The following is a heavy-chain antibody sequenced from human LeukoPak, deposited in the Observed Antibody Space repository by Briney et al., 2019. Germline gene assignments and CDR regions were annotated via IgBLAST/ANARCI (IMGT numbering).Heavy chain of an antibody. CDR2: ISWNSDRK. V-gene: IGHV3-9*01. D-gene: IGHD2-2*01. J-gene: IGHJ4*02. Sequence: SLRLSCAASGFTFDDYAMHWVRQAPGKGLEWVSSISWNSDRKVYADSVKGRFTIPRDNAKNTLYLQMDSLRAEDAAIYYCTRETVVVPTASLGYWGLGTLVTVPS. CDR1: GFTFDDYA. CDR3: TRETVVVPTASLGY.